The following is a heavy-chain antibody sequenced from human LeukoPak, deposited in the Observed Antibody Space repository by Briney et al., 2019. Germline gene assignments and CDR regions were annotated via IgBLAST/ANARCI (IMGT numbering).Heavy chain of an antibody. V-gene: IGHV1-2*02. CDR2: INPNSGGT. J-gene: IGHJ5*02. CDR1: GYTFTCYY. Sequence: GASVKVSCKASGYTFTCYYMHWVRQAPGQGLEWMGWINPNSGGTNYAQKFQGRVTMTRDTSISTAYMELSRLRSDDTAVYYCARDGTYSSSYARRYNWFDPWGQGTLVTVSS. CDR3: ARDGTYSSSYARRYNWFDP. D-gene: IGHD6-13*01.